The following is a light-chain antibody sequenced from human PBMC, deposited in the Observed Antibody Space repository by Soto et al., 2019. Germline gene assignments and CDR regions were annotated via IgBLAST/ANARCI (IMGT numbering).Light chain of an antibody. Sequence: QCVLNKPASVSGVPGQSIAISCTGTFSDVGGYDYVSWYQQHPDKAPKLMIYEVTKRPSGVSNRFSGSKSGNTASLTISGLQPEDEADYYCSSHTSGSTRVFGSGTKVTVL. V-gene: IGLV2-14*01. CDR1: FSDVGGYDY. J-gene: IGLJ1*01. CDR3: SSHTSGSTRV. CDR2: EVT.